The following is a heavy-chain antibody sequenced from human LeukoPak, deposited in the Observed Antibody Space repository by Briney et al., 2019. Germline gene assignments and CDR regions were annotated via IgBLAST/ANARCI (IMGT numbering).Heavy chain of an antibody. CDR1: GGSFSGYY. J-gene: IGHJ4*02. Sequence: SETLSLTCAVYGGSFSGYYWTWIRQPPGKGLEWIGEINHSGSTNYNPSLRSRVTVSVDTSKNQFSLEMSSVTAADTAVYYCARGVKEGGTYVIDYWGQRIMVTVSS. CDR3: ARGVKEGGTYVIDY. D-gene: IGHD1-26*01. CDR2: INHSGST. V-gene: IGHV4-34*01.